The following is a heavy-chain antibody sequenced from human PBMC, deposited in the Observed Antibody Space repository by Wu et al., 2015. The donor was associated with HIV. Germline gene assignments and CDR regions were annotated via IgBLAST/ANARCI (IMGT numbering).Heavy chain of an antibody. J-gene: IGHJ4*02. CDR1: GYTFTGYY. Sequence: QVQLVQSGAEVKKPGASVKVSCKASGYTFTGYYMHWVRQAPGQGLEWMGWINPNSGGTNYAQKFQGRVTMTRDTSISTAYMELSRLRSDDTAVYYCARLPGIAVARWDFDYWGQGTLVTVSS. CDR3: ARLPGIAVARWDFDY. D-gene: IGHD6-19*01. CDR2: INPNSGGT. V-gene: IGHV1-2*02.